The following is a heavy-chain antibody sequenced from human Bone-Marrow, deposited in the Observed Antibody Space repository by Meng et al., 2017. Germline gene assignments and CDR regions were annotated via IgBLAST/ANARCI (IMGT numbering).Heavy chain of an antibody. V-gene: IGHV4-34*01. CDR1: GGSFSGYY. Sequence: QVQLQQGGAGLLKPSETLFLTCAVYGGSFSGYYWSWIRQPPGKGLEWIGEINHSGSTNYNPSLKSRVTISVDTSKNQFSLKLSSVTAADTAVYYCARVGVVVITPNWFDPWGQGTLVTVSS. CDR2: INHSGST. D-gene: IGHD3-22*01. CDR3: ARVGVVVITPNWFDP. J-gene: IGHJ5*02.